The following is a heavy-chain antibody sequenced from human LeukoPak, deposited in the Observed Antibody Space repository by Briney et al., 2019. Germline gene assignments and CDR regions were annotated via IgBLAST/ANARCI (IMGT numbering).Heavy chain of an antibody. CDR1: GFTFSSFW. Sequence: HPGGSLRLSCAVSGFTFSSFWMTWVRQAPGKGLEWVANINEDGRDKYYVDAVKGRFSISRDNAKNSLYLQMNSLRAEDTALYYCARNPPADYWGQGTLVTVSS. J-gene: IGHJ4*02. CDR2: INEDGRDK. V-gene: IGHV3-7*03. CDR3: ARNPPADY.